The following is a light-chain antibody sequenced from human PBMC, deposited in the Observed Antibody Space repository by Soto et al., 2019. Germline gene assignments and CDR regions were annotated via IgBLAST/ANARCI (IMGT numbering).Light chain of an antibody. Sequence: QSVLAQPASVSGSPGQSITISCTGTSRDVGAYDYVSWYLQYPDKAPQLLIYYVDHRPSGVSSRFSGSKSGNTASLTISGLQAEDEGDYYCCSYADGSIYFFGTGTKLTAL. CDR2: YVD. J-gene: IGLJ1*01. CDR1: SRDVGAYDY. V-gene: IGLV2-14*03. CDR3: CSYADGSIYF.